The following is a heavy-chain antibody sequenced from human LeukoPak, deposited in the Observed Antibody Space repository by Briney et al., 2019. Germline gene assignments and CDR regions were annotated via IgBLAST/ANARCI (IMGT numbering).Heavy chain of an antibody. CDR3: AREHVAAAGKDY. CDR1: GGSTSSGDYY. CDR2: IYYIGST. Sequence: SQTLSLTCTVSGGSTSSGDYYWSWVRQPPGKGLEWIGYIYYIGSTYYNPSLKSRVIISVDTSKNQFSLKLSSVTAADTAVYYCAREHVAAAGKDYWGQGTLVTVSS. V-gene: IGHV4-30-4*01. J-gene: IGHJ4*02. D-gene: IGHD6-13*01.